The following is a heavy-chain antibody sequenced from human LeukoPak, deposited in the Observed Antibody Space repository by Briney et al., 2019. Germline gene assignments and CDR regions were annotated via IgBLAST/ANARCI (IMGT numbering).Heavy chain of an antibody. V-gene: IGHV3-23*01. J-gene: IGHJ4*02. D-gene: IGHD2-8*02. CDR1: GFTFSTYA. CDR2: VSGRGDRT. Sequence: PGGSLRLSCAASGFTFSTYAMSWVRQAPGKGLQWVSTVSGRGDRTYYADSVKGRFAISRDNSKNMLYLQIKSLRADDTAVYYCAKVTWSNGGYSDYWGQGTLVTVSS. CDR3: AKVTWSNGGYSDY.